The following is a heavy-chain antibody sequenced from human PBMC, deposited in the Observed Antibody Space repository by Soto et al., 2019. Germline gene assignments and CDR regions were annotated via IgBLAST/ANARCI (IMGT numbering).Heavy chain of an antibody. Sequence: ASVKVSCNASGGTFSSYAISWVRQAPGQGLEWMGGIIPIFGTANYAQKFQGRVTITADESTSTAYMELSSLRSEDTAVYYCARGIVPAAVNWFDPWGQGTLVTVSS. CDR3: ARGIVPAAVNWFDP. V-gene: IGHV1-69*13. J-gene: IGHJ5*02. D-gene: IGHD2-2*01. CDR1: GGTFSSYA. CDR2: IIPIFGTA.